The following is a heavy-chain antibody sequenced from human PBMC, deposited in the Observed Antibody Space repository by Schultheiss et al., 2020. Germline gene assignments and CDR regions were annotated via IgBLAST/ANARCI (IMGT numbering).Heavy chain of an antibody. J-gene: IGHJ4*02. CDR3: ARDSSRPGDY. D-gene: IGHD3-10*01. CDR1: GFTFGDFA. CDR2: ISSSSSYT. Sequence: SLKISCTASGFTFGDFAMSWVRQAPGKGLEWVSYISSSSSYTNYADSVKGRFTISRDNAKNTLYLQMNSLRVEDTAIYYCARDSSRPGDYWGQGTLVTVSS. V-gene: IGHV3-11*05.